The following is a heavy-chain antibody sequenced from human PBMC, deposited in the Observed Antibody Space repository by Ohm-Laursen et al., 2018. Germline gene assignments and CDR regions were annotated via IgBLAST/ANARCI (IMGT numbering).Heavy chain of an antibody. J-gene: IGHJ4*02. V-gene: IGHV3-9*01. CDR1: GFTFDDYA. Sequence: SLRLSCAASGFTFDDYAMHWVRQAPGKGLEWVSGISWNSGSIGYADSVKGRFTISRDNAKNSLYLQMNSLRAEDTALYYCAKSAHPWCGTFDYWGQGTLVTVSS. CDR2: ISWNSGSI. CDR3: AKSAHPWCGTFDY. D-gene: IGHD2-8*02.